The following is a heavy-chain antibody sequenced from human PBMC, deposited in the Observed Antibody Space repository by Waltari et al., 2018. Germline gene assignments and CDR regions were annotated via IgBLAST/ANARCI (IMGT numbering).Heavy chain of an antibody. J-gene: IGHJ4*02. D-gene: IGHD3-22*01. CDR2: IYPGDSDI. CDR3: AKLNDSNAYYRGFDY. CDR1: GYSFTNYW. V-gene: IGHV5-51*03. Sequence: EVQLVQSGAEVKKPGESLKISCKGSGYSFTNYWIGWVRQMSGKGLEWMGIIYPGDSDITNSPSFQGQVTISADKSISTAYLQWSSLKASDTAIYYCAKLNDSNAYYRGFDYWGQGTLVTVSS.